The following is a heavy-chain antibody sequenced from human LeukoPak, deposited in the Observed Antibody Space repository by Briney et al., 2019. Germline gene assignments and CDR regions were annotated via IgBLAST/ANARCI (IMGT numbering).Heavy chain of an antibody. Sequence: PGGSLRLSCAASGFTFSSYAMSWVRQAPGKGLEWVSAISGSGGSTYYADSVKGRFTISRDNSKNTLYLQMNSLRAEDTAVYYCAKVSGYDMEELDWFDPWGQGTLVTVSS. V-gene: IGHV3-23*01. J-gene: IGHJ5*02. CDR2: ISGSGGST. CDR1: GFTFSSYA. CDR3: AKVSGYDMEELDWFDP. D-gene: IGHD3-22*01.